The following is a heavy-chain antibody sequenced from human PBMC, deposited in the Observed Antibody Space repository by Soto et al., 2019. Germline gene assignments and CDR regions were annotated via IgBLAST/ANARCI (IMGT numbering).Heavy chain of an antibody. Sequence: SETLSLTCTVSGDSISNYCWSWIRQPAGKGLEWIGRIYTSGSTDYNPSLKSRVTMSVDTSKKQFSLKLRSVTAADTAVYYCAREAREYVGHAYYSRNWGQGTLVTV. CDR3: AREAREYVGHAYYSRN. J-gene: IGHJ4*02. V-gene: IGHV4-4*07. D-gene: IGHD3-16*01. CDR2: IYTSGST. CDR1: GDSISNYC.